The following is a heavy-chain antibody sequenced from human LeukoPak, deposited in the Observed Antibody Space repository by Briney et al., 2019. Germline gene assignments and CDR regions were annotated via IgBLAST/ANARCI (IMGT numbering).Heavy chain of an antibody. J-gene: IGHJ6*03. D-gene: IGHD3-16*02. V-gene: IGHV4-39*02. Sequence: PSETLSLTCTVSGGSISSSSYYWGWIRQPPGKGLEWIGSIYYSGSTYYNPSLKSRATISVDTSKNQFSLKLSSVTAADTAVYYCARESVWGSYRAKTYYYYDMDVWGKGTTVTVSS. CDR3: ARESVWGSYRAKTYYYYDMDV. CDR1: GGSISSSSYY. CDR2: IYYSGST.